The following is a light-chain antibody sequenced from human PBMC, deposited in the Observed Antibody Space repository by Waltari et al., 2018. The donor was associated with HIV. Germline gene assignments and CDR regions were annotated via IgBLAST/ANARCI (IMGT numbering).Light chain of an antibody. CDR3: SSYTSSSTLV. CDR2: EVS. Sequence: QSALPQPASVSGSPGQSITISCTGTSSDVGGSNYVSWYQPHPGNATKLMIYEVSKRPSGVSNRFSGSKSGNTASLTISGLQAEDEADYYCSSYTSSSTLVFGGGTKLTVL. J-gene: IGLJ3*02. V-gene: IGLV2-14*01. CDR1: SSDVGGSNY.